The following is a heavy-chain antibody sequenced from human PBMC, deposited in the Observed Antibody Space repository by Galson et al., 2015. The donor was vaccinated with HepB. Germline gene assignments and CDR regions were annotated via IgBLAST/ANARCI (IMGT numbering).Heavy chain of an antibody. D-gene: IGHD3-16*01. CDR2: ISGSGDTT. J-gene: IGHJ4*02. Sequence: SLRLYCAASGFTFNRYALSWVRQAPGKGLEWVSSISGSGDTTYFADSVRGRFTISRDNSKNTLYLLMKTLRPDETAVYYCAKPLGRSWPEFDYWGQGTLVTVSS. CDR1: GFTFNRYA. V-gene: IGHV3-23*01. CDR3: AKPLGRSWPEFDY.